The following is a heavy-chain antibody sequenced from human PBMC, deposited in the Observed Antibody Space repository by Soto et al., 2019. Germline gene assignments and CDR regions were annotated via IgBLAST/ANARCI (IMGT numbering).Heavy chain of an antibody. CDR1: GFTFSSYA. CDR3: AKGTGLMGYAISSPFDP. J-gene: IGHJ5*02. V-gene: IGHV3-23*01. D-gene: IGHD2-8*01. Sequence: GGSLRLSCAASGFTFSSYAMSWVRQAPGKGLEWVSAISGSGGSTYYADSVKGRFTISRDNSKNTLYLQMNSLRAEDTAVYYCAKGTGLMGYAISSPFDPWGQGTLVTVFS. CDR2: ISGSGGST.